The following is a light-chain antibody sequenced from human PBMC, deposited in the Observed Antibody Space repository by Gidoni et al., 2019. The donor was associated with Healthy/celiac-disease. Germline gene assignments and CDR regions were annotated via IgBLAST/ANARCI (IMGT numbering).Light chain of an antibody. V-gene: IGKV4-1*01. Sequence: DIVMTQSPDSLAVSLGERATINCKSSQSVLYSSNNKNYLAWYQQKPGQPPKLLMYWASTRESGVPDRFSGSGSGTDFTLTISSLQAEDVAVYYCQQYYSTPCSFGQGTKLEIK. CDR1: QSVLYSSNNKNY. J-gene: IGKJ2*04. CDR3: QQYYSTPCS. CDR2: WAS.